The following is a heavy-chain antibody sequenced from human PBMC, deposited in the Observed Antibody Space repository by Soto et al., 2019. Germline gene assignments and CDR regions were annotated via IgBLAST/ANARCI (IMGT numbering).Heavy chain of an antibody. D-gene: IGHD3-22*01. CDR1: GGTFSSYA. CDR2: IIPIFGTA. J-gene: IGHJ5*02. Sequence: QVQLVQSGAEVKKPGSSVKVSCKASGGTFSSYAISWVRQAPGQGLEWMGGIIPIFGTANYAQKFQGRVTIPDDEXMTXAXTELRSVSSEDTAVSYCASPTRFDYDSSGLSAWFDPWGQGTLVTVSS. V-gene: IGHV1-69*12. CDR3: ASPTRFDYDSSGLSAWFDP.